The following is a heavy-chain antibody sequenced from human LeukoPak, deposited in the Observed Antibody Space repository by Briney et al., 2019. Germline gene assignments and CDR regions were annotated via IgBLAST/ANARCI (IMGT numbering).Heavy chain of an antibody. CDR2: ISGSGGNT. CDR3: AKPSVSGTGRSWFDA. V-gene: IGHV3-23*01. D-gene: IGHD6-19*01. Sequence: GGSLRLSCAASGFTFSSYSMTWVRLAPGKGLEWVSVISGSGGNTVYADSVKGRFTISRDNSKNTLYLQINSLRAEDTAVYYCAKPSVSGTGRSWFDAWGQGTLVTVSS. CDR1: GFTFSSYS. J-gene: IGHJ5*02.